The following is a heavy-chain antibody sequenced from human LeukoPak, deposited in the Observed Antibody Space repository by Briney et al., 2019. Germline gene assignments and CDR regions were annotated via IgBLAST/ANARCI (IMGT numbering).Heavy chain of an antibody. CDR2: IIPIFVTA. Sequence: SVKVSCKASGGTFSSYAISWVRQAPGQGLEWMGGIIPIFVTANYAQKFQGRVTITTDESTSTAYMELSSLRSEDTAVYYCARASSGYDFWSGYYPSYYYYYMDVWGKGTTVTVSS. V-gene: IGHV1-69*05. CDR1: GGTFSSYA. CDR3: ARASSGYDFWSGYYPSYYYYYMDV. J-gene: IGHJ6*03. D-gene: IGHD3-3*01.